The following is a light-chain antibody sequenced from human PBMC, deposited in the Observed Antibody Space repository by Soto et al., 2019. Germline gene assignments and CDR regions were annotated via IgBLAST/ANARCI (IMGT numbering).Light chain of an antibody. CDR2: DTS. J-gene: IGLJ1*01. CDR1: TGAVTSGHY. V-gene: IGLV7-46*01. CDR3: LLSYSGARFFYV. Sequence: QAVVTQEPSLTVSPGGTVTLTCGSSTGAVTSGHYPYWFQQKPGQAPRTLIYDTSNKHSWTPPRFSGSLLGGKAALTLSGAQPEDEAEYYCLLSYSGARFFYVFGTGTKLTVL.